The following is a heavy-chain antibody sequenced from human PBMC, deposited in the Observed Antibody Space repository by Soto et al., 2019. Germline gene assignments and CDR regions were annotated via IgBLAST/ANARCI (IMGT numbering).Heavy chain of an antibody. D-gene: IGHD3-9*01. CDR3: ARDYYDMLTGYYTRGMDV. V-gene: IGHV1-18*01. CDR2: ISGYNGDT. CDR1: GYTFSIYG. J-gene: IGHJ6*02. Sequence: QVRLVQSGAEVKKSGASVKVSCKTSGYTFSIYGISWVRQVPGQGLEWMGWISGYNGDTNYAQKFQGRVTMTTDTSTSTAYMELRSLRSDDTAVYYCARDYYDMLTGYYTRGMDVWGQGTAVTVSS.